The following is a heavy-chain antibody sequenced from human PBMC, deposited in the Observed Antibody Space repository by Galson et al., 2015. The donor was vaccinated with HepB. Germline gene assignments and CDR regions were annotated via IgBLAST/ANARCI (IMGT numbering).Heavy chain of an antibody. J-gene: IGHJ4*02. CDR2: IKQDGSEK. D-gene: IGHD5-18*01. V-gene: IGHV3-7*01. CDR1: GFTFSSYW. CDR3: VREDPDVDTHMRAPGDY. Sequence: SLRLSCAASGFTFSSYWMSWVRQAPAEGLEWVATIKQDGSEKYYVDSVKGRFTISRDNAENSLNLHMNSLRAEDTAVYYCVREDPDVDTHMRAPGDYWGQGIRVTVSS.